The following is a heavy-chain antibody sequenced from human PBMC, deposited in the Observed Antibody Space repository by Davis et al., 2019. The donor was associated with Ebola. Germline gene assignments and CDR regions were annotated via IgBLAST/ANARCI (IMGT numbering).Heavy chain of an antibody. J-gene: IGHJ5*02. V-gene: IGHV3-7*01. CDR2: IKQDGSEK. D-gene: IGHD4-17*01. CDR3: ARDFGGMTTVTTTLGWFDP. CDR1: GFTFSSYW. Sequence: PGGSLRLSCAASGFTFSSYWMSWVRQAPGKGLEWVANIKQDGSEKYYVDSVKGRFTISRDNAKNSLYLQMNSLRAEDTAVYYCARDFGGMTTVTTTLGWFDPWGQGTLVTVSS.